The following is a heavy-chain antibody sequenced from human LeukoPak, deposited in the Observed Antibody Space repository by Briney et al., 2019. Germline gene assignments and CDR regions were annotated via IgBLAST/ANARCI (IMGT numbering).Heavy chain of an antibody. J-gene: IGHJ4*02. CDR2: ISGSGGST. D-gene: IGHD6-13*01. CDR3: ARRFSSSWSDYFDY. V-gene: IGHV3-23*01. CDR1: GFTFSSYA. Sequence: GGSLRLSCAASGFTFSSYAMTWVRQAPGKGLEWVSAISGSGGSTYYADSVKGRFTISRDNSKNTLYLQMNSLRADDTAVYYCARRFSSSWSDYFDYWGQGTLVTISS.